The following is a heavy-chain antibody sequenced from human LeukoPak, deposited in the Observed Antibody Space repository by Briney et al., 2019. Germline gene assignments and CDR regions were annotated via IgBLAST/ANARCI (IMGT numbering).Heavy chain of an antibody. CDR3: ATYSGPDRRDAFDI. J-gene: IGHJ3*02. CDR2: IKQDGSDE. Sequence: GGSLRLSCTGSGFGFSTYWMSWVRQAPGKGLEWVANIKQDGSDEKYVDSVKGRFTISRDNARNSLYLQMNSLGAEDTAVYYCATYSGPDRRDAFDIWGQGTMVTVSS. V-gene: IGHV3-7*01. CDR1: GFGFSTYW. D-gene: IGHD5-12*01.